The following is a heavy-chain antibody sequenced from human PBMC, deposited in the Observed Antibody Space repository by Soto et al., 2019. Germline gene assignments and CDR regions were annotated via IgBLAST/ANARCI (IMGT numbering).Heavy chain of an antibody. CDR1: GVSVSVYY. J-gene: IGHJ6*03. D-gene: IGHD5-12*01. V-gene: IGHV4-59*02. CDR3: ARGLPYSPPRC. CDR2: IYASGSP. Sequence: SKTLSLTCTVSGVSVSVYYWSWIRHSTGQGLEWIGYIYASGSPYYNPSLRSRVTISADTSKHQISLKLTSPTAADTAVYYFARGLPYSPPRCRGRGT.